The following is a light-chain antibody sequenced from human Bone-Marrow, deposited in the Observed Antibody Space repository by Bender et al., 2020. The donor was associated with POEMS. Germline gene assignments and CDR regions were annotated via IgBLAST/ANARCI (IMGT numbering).Light chain of an antibody. Sequence: QSALTQPASVSGSPGQSITISCTGTSSDVGSYNLVSWYQHHPDKAPKLIIYEVNKRPSGVPDRFSGSMSGNTASLIISGLQAEDEADYYCSSYTSSSTYVFGTGTKVTVI. CDR3: SSYTSSSTYV. CDR2: EVN. CDR1: SSDVGSYNL. V-gene: IGLV2-14*02. J-gene: IGLJ1*01.